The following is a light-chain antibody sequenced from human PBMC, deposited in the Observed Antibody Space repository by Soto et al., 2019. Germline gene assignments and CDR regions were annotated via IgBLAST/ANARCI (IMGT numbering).Light chain of an antibody. J-gene: IGKJ1*01. CDR2: GAS. Sequence: EIVMTQSPATLSVSPGDRATLSCRASQSVSSNLAWYQQKPGRAPRLLIYGASTRATGIPARFSGSGSGTEFTLTISSLQAEDFAVYYCQHYNNWPPWTFGQGTKVEIK. V-gene: IGKV3-15*01. CDR1: QSVSSN. CDR3: QHYNNWPPWT.